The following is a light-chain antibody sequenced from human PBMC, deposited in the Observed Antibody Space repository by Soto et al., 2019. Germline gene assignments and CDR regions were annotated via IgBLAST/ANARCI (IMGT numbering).Light chain of an antibody. J-gene: IGKJ1*01. Sequence: DIQMTQSPSTLSASVGDRVTITCRASQSISSWLAWYQQKPGKVPKLLIYDASTLESGVPSRFSGSGSGTEFTLIISSLQPDDFATYYCQQYNSLWTFGQGTKVDIK. V-gene: IGKV1-5*01. CDR1: QSISSW. CDR3: QQYNSLWT. CDR2: DAS.